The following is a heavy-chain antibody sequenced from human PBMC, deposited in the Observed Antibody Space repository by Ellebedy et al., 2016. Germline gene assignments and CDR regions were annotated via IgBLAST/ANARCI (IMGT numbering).Heavy chain of an antibody. CDR3: ARQRYFDSSGYYDY. CDR2: ISPGDSDT. CDR1: GYTFTNYW. J-gene: IGHJ4*02. V-gene: IGHV5-51*01. D-gene: IGHD3-22*01. Sequence: GESLKISCKVSGYTFTNYWIAWVRHLPGKGLEWMGIISPGDSDTRYSPSFQGQVTIPADKSITTAYLQWSSLEASGTAMYYCARQRYFDSSGYYDYWGQGTLVTVSS.